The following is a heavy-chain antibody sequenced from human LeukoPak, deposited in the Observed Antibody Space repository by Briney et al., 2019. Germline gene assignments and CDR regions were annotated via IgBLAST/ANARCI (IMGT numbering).Heavy chain of an antibody. V-gene: IGHV1-69*04. CDR1: GGTFSSYA. D-gene: IGHD3-22*01. Sequence: SVKVSCKASGGTFSSYAISWVRQAPGQGLEWKGRIIPILGIANYAQKFQGRVTITADKSTSTAYMELSSLRSEDTAVYYCGRGKEVVVDGMDVWGQGTTVTVSS. CDR2: IIPILGIA. J-gene: IGHJ6*02. CDR3: GRGKEVVVDGMDV.